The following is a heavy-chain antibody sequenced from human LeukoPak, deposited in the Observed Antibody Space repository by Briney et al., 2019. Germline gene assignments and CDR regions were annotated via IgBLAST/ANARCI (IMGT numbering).Heavy chain of an antibody. Sequence: EASVKVSCKASGYTFTSYGISWVRQAPGQGLEWMGWISTYNGNTNYAQKLQDRVTMTTDTSTSTAYMELRSLRSDDTAVYYCAREYYDNNRKDYFDYWGQGTLVTVSS. CDR3: AREYYDNNRKDYFDY. V-gene: IGHV1-18*01. CDR1: GYTFTSYG. D-gene: IGHD3-22*01. CDR2: ISTYNGNT. J-gene: IGHJ4*02.